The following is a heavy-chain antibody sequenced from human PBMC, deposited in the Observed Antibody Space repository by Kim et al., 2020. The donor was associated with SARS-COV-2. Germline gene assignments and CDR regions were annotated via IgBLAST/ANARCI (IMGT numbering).Heavy chain of an antibody. D-gene: IGHD3-3*01. Sequence: GGSLRLSCAASGFTFSSYGMHWVRQAPGKGLEWVAVISHDGSNKYYADSVKGRFTISRDNSKNTLYLQMNSLRAEDTAVYYCAKDQYYDFWSGYQVEELDKRDYWGQGTLVTVSS. CDR2: ISHDGSNK. V-gene: IGHV3-30*18. CDR3: AKDQYYDFWSGYQVEELDKRDY. J-gene: IGHJ4*02. CDR1: GFTFSSYG.